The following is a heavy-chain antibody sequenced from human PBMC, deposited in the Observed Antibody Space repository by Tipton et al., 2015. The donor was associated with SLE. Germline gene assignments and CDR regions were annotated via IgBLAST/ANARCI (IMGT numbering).Heavy chain of an antibody. J-gene: IGHJ6*03. CDR2: IYTRGST. CDR3: AREVPGATSYYYYMDV. Sequence: TLSLTCAVSSYSISSGYYWGWIRQPPGKGLEWIGRIYTRGSTNSNPSLKSRFTISVDTSKNHFSLKLSSVTAADTAVYYCAREVPGATSYYYYMDVWGKGTTVTISS. D-gene: IGHD2-2*01. CDR1: SYSISSGYY. V-gene: IGHV4-61*02.